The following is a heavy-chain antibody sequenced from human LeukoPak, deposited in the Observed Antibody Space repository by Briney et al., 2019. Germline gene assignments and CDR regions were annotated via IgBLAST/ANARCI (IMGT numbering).Heavy chain of an antibody. Sequence: GGSLRLSCVASGFTFSSYAMTWVRQAPGKGLEWVSGISGSGGSTYYADSVKGRFTISRDNSKNTLYLQMNSLRAEDTAVYYCAKVAGYSYGYVDYWGQGTLVTVSS. CDR2: ISGSGGST. CDR1: GFTFSSYA. V-gene: IGHV3-23*01. D-gene: IGHD5-18*01. CDR3: AKVAGYSYGYVDY. J-gene: IGHJ4*02.